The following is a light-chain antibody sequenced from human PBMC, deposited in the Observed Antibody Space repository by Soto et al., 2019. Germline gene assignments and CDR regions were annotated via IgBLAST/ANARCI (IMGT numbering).Light chain of an antibody. V-gene: IGKV3-15*01. Sequence: EIVMTQSPATLSVSPGERVTLSCRASQSVSSNLAWYQQKPGQAPRLLIYGASTRATGIPARFSGSGSGTEFTLTISSLQSEDFAVYYCQHYHNWPPWTFVKGTNVAI. CDR2: GAS. J-gene: IGKJ1*01. CDR1: QSVSSN. CDR3: QHYHNWPPWT.